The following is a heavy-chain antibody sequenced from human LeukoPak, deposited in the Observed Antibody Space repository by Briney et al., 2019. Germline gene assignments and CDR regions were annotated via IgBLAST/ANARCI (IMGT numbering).Heavy chain of an antibody. Sequence: ASVKVSCKASGYTFTSYDIYWVRQATGQGFEWMGWMNPNSGNTGYVQKFQGRVTMTRDTSMSTAYMELSSLRSEDTAVYYCARGNSKRYCSGGSCYWFDPWGQGTLVTVSS. V-gene: IGHV1-8*01. D-gene: IGHD2-15*01. J-gene: IGHJ5*02. CDR1: GYTFTSYD. CDR2: MNPNSGNT. CDR3: ARGNSKRYCSGGSCYWFDP.